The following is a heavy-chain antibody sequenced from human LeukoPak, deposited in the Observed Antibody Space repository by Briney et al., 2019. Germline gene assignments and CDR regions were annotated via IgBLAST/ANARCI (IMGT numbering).Heavy chain of an antibody. D-gene: IGHD3-22*01. CDR2: MNPSSGNP. CDR1: GYTFTSYD. V-gene: IGHV1-8*03. J-gene: IGHJ1*01. Sequence: ASVKVSCKASGYTFTSYDINWVRQATGQGLEWMGWMNPSSGNPGYAQEFQGRVTITRNTSISTAYMQLSSLRSEDTAVYYCARPVDSSGFSCFQFWGQGTLVTVSS. CDR3: ARPVDSSGFSCFQF.